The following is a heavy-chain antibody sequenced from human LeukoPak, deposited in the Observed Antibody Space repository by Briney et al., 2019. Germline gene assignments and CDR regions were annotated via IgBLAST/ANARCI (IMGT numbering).Heavy chain of an antibody. Sequence: PGGSLRLSCAASGFTFDDYTMHWVRQAPGKGLEWVSLISWDGGSTYYADSVKGRFTISRDNSKNSLYLQMNSLRTEDTALYYCAKDIAVAGTDGLDYWGQGTLVTVSS. CDR3: AKDIAVAGTDGLDY. D-gene: IGHD6-19*01. J-gene: IGHJ4*02. CDR2: ISWDGGST. V-gene: IGHV3-43*01. CDR1: GFTFDDYT.